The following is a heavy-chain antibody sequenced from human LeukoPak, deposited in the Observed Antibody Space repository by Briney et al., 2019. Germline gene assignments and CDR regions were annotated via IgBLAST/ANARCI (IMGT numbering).Heavy chain of an antibody. Sequence: GGSLRLSCAASGFTFSSYAMSWVRQAPGQGLEWMGGIIPIFGTANYAQKFQGRVTITADKSTSTAYMELSSLRSEDTAVYYCARMSGYYDSSLDYWGQGTLVTVSS. CDR3: ARMSGYYDSSLDY. D-gene: IGHD3-22*01. CDR2: IIPIFGTA. CDR1: GFTFSSYA. V-gene: IGHV1-69*06. J-gene: IGHJ4*02.